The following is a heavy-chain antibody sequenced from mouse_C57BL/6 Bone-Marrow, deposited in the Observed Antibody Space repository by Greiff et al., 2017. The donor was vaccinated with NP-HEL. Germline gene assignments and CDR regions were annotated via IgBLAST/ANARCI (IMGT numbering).Heavy chain of an antibody. CDR1: GYSFTSGYF. J-gene: IGHJ4*01. D-gene: IGHD4-1*01. Sequence: ESGPGLVKPSQSLSLTCSVTGYSFTSGYFWYWIRQFPGNKLEWMGFISYDGSNNYNPSLKNRTSITRDTSKNQFSLKLNSVTTEDTATYYGAKGELTETDYAMDYWGQGTSVTVSS. V-gene: IGHV3-6*01. CDR3: AKGELTETDYAMDY. CDR2: ISYDGSN.